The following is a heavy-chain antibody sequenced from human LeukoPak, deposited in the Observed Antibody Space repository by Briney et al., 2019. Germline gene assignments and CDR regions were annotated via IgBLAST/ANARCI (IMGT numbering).Heavy chain of an antibody. Sequence: SETLSLTCTVSGGSISSGGYYWSWIRQHPGKGLEWIGYTYYSGSTYYNPSPKSRVTISVDTSKNQFSLKLSSVTAADTAVYYCARGFGNYYYYYMDVWGKGTTVTVSS. CDR3: ARGFGNYYYYYMDV. CDR1: GGSISSGGYY. J-gene: IGHJ6*03. CDR2: TYYSGST. D-gene: IGHD3-10*01. V-gene: IGHV4-31*03.